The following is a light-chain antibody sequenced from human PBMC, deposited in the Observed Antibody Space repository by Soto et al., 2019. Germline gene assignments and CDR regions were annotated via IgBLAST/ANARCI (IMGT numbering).Light chain of an antibody. Sequence: EIVMTQSPATLSVSPGERATLSCSASQSVGGTFAWYQQRPDRAPRLLIYDASTRATDIPARCSGIGSGTEITLSIGSLQSEDFALYYCQQYNNWPLYTLGQVTNLQIK. J-gene: IGKJ2*01. V-gene: IGKV3-15*01. CDR3: QQYNNWPLYT. CDR2: DAS. CDR1: QSVGGT.